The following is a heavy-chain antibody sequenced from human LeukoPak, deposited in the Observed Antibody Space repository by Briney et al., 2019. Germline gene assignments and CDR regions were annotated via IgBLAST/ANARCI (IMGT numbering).Heavy chain of an antibody. J-gene: IGHJ4*02. Sequence: PSETLSLTCTVSGGSISSYYRSWIRQPPGKGLEWIGYIYYSGSTNYKPSLKSRVTISVDTSKNQFSLKLSSVIAADTAVYYCARLWSTDCSGGSCPHQPNYWGQGTLVTVSS. CDR1: GGSISSYY. CDR3: ARLWSTDCSGGSCPHQPNY. D-gene: IGHD2-15*01. V-gene: IGHV4-59*08. CDR2: IYYSGST.